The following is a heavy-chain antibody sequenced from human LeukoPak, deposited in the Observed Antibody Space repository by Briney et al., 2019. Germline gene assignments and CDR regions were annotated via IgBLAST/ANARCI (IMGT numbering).Heavy chain of an antibody. J-gene: IGHJ4*02. Sequence: ASVKVSCKASGYTFTSYGISWVRQAPGQGLEWMGWISAYNGNTNYAQRLQGRVTMTTDTSTSTAYMELRSLRSDDTAVYYCARVGYYESSGYYEYWGQGTLVTVSS. CDR1: GYTFTSYG. CDR2: ISAYNGNT. V-gene: IGHV1-18*01. D-gene: IGHD3-22*01. CDR3: ARVGYYESSGYYEY.